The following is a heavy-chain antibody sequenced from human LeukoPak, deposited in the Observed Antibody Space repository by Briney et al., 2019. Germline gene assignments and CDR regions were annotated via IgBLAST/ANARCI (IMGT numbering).Heavy chain of an antibody. Sequence: PSETLSLTCTVSGGSITSYYWSWIRQPREKGLEWIGDIYYSGSTNYNPSLKSRVTMSVDTSKDQFSLKLSSVTAADTAVYYCARGQFRRYCSSTSCYASYYFDYWGQGTLVTVSS. CDR3: ARGQFRRYCSSTSCYASYYFDY. J-gene: IGHJ4*02. V-gene: IGHV4-59*01. CDR1: GGSITSYY. D-gene: IGHD2-2*01. CDR2: IYYSGST.